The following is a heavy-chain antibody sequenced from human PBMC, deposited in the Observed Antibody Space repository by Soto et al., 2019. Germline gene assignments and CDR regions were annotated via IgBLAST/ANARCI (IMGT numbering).Heavy chain of an antibody. CDR2: IIPLHNTS. CDR1: GGAFNNYA. J-gene: IGHJ6*02. V-gene: IGHV1-69*06. CDR3: ASWSNGNQLYYGGLDV. Sequence: QVQLLQSGAEVKKPGSSVKVSCKVSGGAFNNYALNWVRHGPGQGLEWLGGIIPLHNTSNYSLKFLGRVTVTADISLTTLYMELNSLTSDDTATYYCASWSNGNQLYYGGLDVGGQGTTVTFSS. D-gene: IGHD3-10*01.